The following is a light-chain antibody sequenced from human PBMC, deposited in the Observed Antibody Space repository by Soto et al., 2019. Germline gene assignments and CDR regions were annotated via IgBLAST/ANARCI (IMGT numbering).Light chain of an antibody. CDR3: QQYNRYPYT. J-gene: IGKJ2*01. Sequence: VQMTQSPSTLSASVGDRVTITCRASQSITSWLAWYQQKPGKAPKLLIYKASTLESGVPSRFSGSGSGTEFTLTISSLQPDDFAHYYCQQYNRYPYTFGQGTKVDIK. CDR1: QSITSW. V-gene: IGKV1-5*03. CDR2: KAS.